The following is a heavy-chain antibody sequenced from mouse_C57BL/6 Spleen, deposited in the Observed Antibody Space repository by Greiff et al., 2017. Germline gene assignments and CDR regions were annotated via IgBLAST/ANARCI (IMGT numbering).Heavy chain of an antibody. V-gene: IGHV1-55*01. J-gene: IGHJ4*01. CDR3: ARTYGKGRLRAMDY. Sequence: QVQLQQPGAELVKPGASVKMSCKASGYTFTSYWITWVKQRPGQGLEWIGDIYPGSGSTNYNEKFKSKATLTVDTSSSTAYMQLSSLTSEDSAVYYCARTYGKGRLRAMDYWGQGTSVTVSS. D-gene: IGHD2-1*01. CDR2: IYPGSGST. CDR1: GYTFTSYW.